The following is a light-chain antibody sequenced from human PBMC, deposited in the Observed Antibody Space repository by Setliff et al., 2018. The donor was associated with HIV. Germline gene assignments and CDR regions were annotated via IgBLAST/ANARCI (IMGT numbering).Light chain of an antibody. J-gene: IGLJ3*02. Sequence: NFMLTQPHSVSESPGKTVTIPCTRSSGSIASNNVQWYQQRPGSSPTTVIYEDNQRPSGVPDRFSGSIDSSSNAASLTISGLKTEDEADYYCQSYDSSTRWVFGGGTKVTVL. V-gene: IGLV6-57*01. CDR2: EDN. CDR1: SGSIASNN. CDR3: QSYDSSTRWV.